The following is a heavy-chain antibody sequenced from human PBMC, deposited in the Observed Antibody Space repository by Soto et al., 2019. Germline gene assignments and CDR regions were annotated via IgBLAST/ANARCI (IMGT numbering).Heavy chain of an antibody. CDR2: IYYSGST. J-gene: IGHJ4*02. CDR3: AGYSSGWYRSIDY. V-gene: IGHV4-39*01. CDR1: GGSISSSSYY. Sequence: SETLSLTCTVSGGSISSSSYYWGWIRQPPGKGLEWIGSIYYSGSTYYNPSLKRRVTISVDTSKNQFSLKLRSVTAADTAVYYCAGYSSGWYRSIDYWGQGTLVPVYS. D-gene: IGHD6-19*01.